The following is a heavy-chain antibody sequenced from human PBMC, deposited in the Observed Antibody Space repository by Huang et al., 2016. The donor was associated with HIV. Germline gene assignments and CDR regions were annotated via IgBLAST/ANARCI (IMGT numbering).Heavy chain of an antibody. J-gene: IGHJ6*03. Sequence: QVQLVQSGAEVKKPGSSVKVSCKASGGTFSNYGISWVRQAPGQGLEWLGASIPICDTANYAQKFQDRVSITADKSTSTAYVQLSSLRSEDTAVYYCASTMYYYDGSGYYSLYYYYMDVWGKGTPVTVSS. CDR3: ASTMYYYDGSGYYSLYYYYMDV. V-gene: IGHV1-69*13. CDR1: GGTFSNYG. D-gene: IGHD3-22*01. CDR2: SIPICDTA.